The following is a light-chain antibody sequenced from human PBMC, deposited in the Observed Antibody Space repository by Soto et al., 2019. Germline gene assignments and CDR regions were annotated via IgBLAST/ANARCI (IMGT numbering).Light chain of an antibody. J-gene: IGLJ2*01. CDR1: SSDVGSYNL. V-gene: IGLV2-23*01. Sequence: QSALTQPASVSGSPGQSITISCTGTSSDVGSYNLVSWYQQHPGKAPKLMIYEGSKRPSGVSNRFSGSKSGNTASLTISGLQAEDEADDYCCSYAGSSTHVVFGGGTKLTFL. CDR2: EGS. CDR3: CSYAGSSTHVV.